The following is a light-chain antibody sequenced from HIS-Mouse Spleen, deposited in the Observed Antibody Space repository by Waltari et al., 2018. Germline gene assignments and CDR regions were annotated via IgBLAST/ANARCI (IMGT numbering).Light chain of an antibody. CDR2: DVS. V-gene: IGLV2-14*03. CDR1: SSDVGGYNY. Sequence: QSALTQPASVSGSPGQSITISCTGTSSDVGGYNYVSWYQQHPGKAPKLMIYDVSNAPPGVSNRFSGSKSGNTASLTISGLQAEDEADYYCSSYTSSSTEVFGGGTKLTVL. CDR3: SSYTSSSTEV. J-gene: IGLJ2*01.